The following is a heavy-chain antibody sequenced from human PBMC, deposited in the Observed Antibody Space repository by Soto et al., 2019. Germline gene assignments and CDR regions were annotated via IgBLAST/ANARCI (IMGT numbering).Heavy chain of an antibody. Sequence: SETLSLTCAVSGGSISSTNWWSWVRQPPGKGLEWIGEIYHSGSTNYNPSLRSRVTISVDKAKNQFSLKVNSVTAADTAMYYCARDRKTGIDYWGQGTLVTVSS. V-gene: IGHV4-4*02. CDR3: ARDRKTGIDY. CDR2: IYHSGST. CDR1: GGSISSTNW. J-gene: IGHJ4*02. D-gene: IGHD3-10*01.